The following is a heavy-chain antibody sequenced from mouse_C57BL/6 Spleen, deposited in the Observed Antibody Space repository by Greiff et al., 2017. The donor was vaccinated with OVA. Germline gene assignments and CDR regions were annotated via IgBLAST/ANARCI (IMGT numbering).Heavy chain of an antibody. Sequence: VQLQQSGPELVKPGDSVKISCKASGYSFTGYFMNWVMQSHGKSLEWIGRINPYNGDTFYNQKFKGKATLTVDKSSSTAHMELRSLTSEDSAVYYCARGKLTDYFDYWGQGTTLTVSS. CDR2: INPYNGDT. CDR3: ARGKLTDYFDY. D-gene: IGHD4-1*01. J-gene: IGHJ2*01. CDR1: GYSFTGYF. V-gene: IGHV1-20*01.